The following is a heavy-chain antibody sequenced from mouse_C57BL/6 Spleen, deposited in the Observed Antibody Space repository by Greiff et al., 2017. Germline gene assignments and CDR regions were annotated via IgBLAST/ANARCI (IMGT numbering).Heavy chain of an antibody. Sequence: QVQLKESGPELVKPGASVKISCKASGYAFSSSWMNWVKQRPGKGLEWIGRIYPGDGATNYNGKFKGKATLTADQSSSTAYMQLSSLTSEDSAVYYCARSIPYYLDYGGQGTTLTVSS. CDR2: IYPGDGAT. V-gene: IGHV1-82*01. CDR1: GYAFSSSW. CDR3: ARSIPYYLDY. J-gene: IGHJ2*01. D-gene: IGHD5-1-1*01.